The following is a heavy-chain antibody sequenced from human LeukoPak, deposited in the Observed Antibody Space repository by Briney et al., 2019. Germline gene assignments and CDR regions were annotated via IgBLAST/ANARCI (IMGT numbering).Heavy chain of an antibody. D-gene: IGHD3-10*01. J-gene: IGHJ6*04. V-gene: IGHV3-21*01. CDR2: ISSSSYI. CDR3: ARLLGYYGSGSYRYYYGMDV. CDR1: GFTFSSYS. Sequence: GGSLRLSCAASGFTFSSYSMNWVRQAPGKGLEWVSSISSSSYIHYADSVKGRFTISRDNAKNSLYLQMNSLRAEDTAVYYCARLLGYYGSGSYRYYYGMDVWGKGTTVTVSS.